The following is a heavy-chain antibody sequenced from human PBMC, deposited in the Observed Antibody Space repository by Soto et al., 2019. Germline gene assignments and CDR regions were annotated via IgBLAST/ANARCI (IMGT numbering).Heavy chain of an antibody. CDR1: GYTFTSYD. CDR2: MNPNSGNT. CDR3: SRGPNVPYYCYYYMEV. V-gene: IGHV1-8*01. Sequence: ASVKVSCKPSGYTFTSYDINWVRQTTGQGLEWMGWMNPNSGNTGYAQKFQGRVTMTRNTSISTAYMELSSLRSEDTAVYFCSRGPNVPYYCYYYMEVWGKGTTVTVSS. J-gene: IGHJ6*03. D-gene: IGHD1-1*01.